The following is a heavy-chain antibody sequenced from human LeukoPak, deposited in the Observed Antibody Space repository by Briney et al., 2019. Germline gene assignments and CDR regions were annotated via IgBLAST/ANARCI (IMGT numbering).Heavy chain of an antibody. CDR1: GGTFSSYA. Sequence: PWASVKVSCKASGGTFSSYAISWVRQAPGQGLEWMGGIIPIFGTANYAQKFQGRVTITADESTSTAYMELSSLRSEDTAVYYCARGRRLGRGSGSYYLFGDYWGQGTLVTVSS. V-gene: IGHV1-69*13. D-gene: IGHD3-10*01. CDR3: ARGRRLGRGSGSYYLFGDY. J-gene: IGHJ4*02. CDR2: IIPIFGTA.